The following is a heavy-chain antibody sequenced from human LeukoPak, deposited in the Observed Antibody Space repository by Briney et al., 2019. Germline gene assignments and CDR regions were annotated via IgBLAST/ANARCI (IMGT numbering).Heavy chain of an antibody. D-gene: IGHD1-26*01. V-gene: IGHV3-53*01. CDR3: ARIEWERLGRAFDI. J-gene: IGHJ3*02. CDR2: IYNTGAT. CDR1: GFTVSDNY. Sequence: GGSLRLSCEASGFTVSDNYMTWVRQAPGKGLEWVSSIYNTGATHYAESVKGRFTISRDNSKNTLFFQMNSLRAEDMAVYYCARIEWERLGRAFDIWGQGTMVTVSS.